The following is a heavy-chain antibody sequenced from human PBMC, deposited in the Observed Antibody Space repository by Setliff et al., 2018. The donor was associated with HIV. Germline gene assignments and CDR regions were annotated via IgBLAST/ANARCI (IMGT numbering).Heavy chain of an antibody. CDR3: ARQVSIPGVAITPVDY. V-gene: IGHV4-59*08. D-gene: IGHD5-12*01. CDR1: GDSIRGYY. J-gene: IGHJ4*02. Sequence: SETLSLTCTVSGDSIRGYYWSWIRQPPGRGLEWMGYVFYTGFAAYNPSLKSRLTISVDTSKSQFSLRLTSVTAADTAIYYCARQVSIPGVAITPVDYWGQGALVTVSS. CDR2: VFYTGFA.